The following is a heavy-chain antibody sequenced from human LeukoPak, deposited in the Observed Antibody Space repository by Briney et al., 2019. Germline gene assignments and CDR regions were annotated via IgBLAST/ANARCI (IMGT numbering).Heavy chain of an antibody. V-gene: IGHV3-23*01. J-gene: IGHJ4*02. CDR3: AKDSAFYDSSGYDY. CDR2: ISGSGGST. Sequence: GGSLRLSCAASGFTFSSYAMSWVRQAPGKGLEWVSAISGSGGSTYYADSVKGRFTISRDNSKNTLYLQMNSLRAEDTAVYYCAKDSAFYDSSGYDYWGQGTLVTVSS. D-gene: IGHD3-22*01. CDR1: GFTFSSYA.